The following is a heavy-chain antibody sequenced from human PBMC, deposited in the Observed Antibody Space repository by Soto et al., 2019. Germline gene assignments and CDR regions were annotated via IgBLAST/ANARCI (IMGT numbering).Heavy chain of an antibody. CDR2: ISSSSSTI. J-gene: IGHJ1*01. Sequence: PGGSLRLSCAASGFTFSSYSMNWVRQAPGKGLEWVSYISSSSSTIYYADSVKGRFTISRDNAKNSLYLQMNSLRAEDTAVYYCARESPKYSSGWYGFGEYFQHWGQGTLVTVSS. CDR3: ARESPKYSSGWYGFGEYFQH. CDR1: GFTFSSYS. V-gene: IGHV3-48*01. D-gene: IGHD6-19*01.